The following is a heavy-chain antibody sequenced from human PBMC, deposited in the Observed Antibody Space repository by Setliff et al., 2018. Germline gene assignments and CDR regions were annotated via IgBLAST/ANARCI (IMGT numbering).Heavy chain of an antibody. Sequence: ASVKVSCKSSGYTFTSYGINWVRQAPGQGLEWMGWINAYAQKFQGRVTMTIDTLTSTAYMEPSSLRSDDTAVYYCARVPQEALYYYDRGNYFDYWGQGTLVTVSS. CDR2: INA. V-gene: IGHV1-18*01. D-gene: IGHD3-22*01. CDR3: ARVPQEALYYYDRGNYFDY. CDR1: GYTFTSYG. J-gene: IGHJ4*02.